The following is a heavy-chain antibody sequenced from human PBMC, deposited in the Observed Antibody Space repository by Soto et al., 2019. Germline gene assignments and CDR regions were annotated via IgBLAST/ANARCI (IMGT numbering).Heavy chain of an antibody. J-gene: IGHJ5*02. CDR2: INHSGST. Sequence: PSETLALTFAFYCGSFSCYYSCWLRPPPGKGLEWIGEINHSGSTNYNPSLKSRVTISVDTSKNQFSLKLSSVTAADTAVYYCARGQGGYSYPNWFDPWGQGTLVTVSS. CDR1: CGSFSCYY. CDR3: ARGQGGYSYPNWFDP. V-gene: IGHV4-34*01. D-gene: IGHD5-18*01.